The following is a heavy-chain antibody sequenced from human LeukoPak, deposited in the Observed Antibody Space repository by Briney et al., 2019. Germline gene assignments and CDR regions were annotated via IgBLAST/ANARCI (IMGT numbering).Heavy chain of an antibody. J-gene: IGHJ4*02. D-gene: IGHD3-22*01. CDR3: ASTLEGYDSSGYFRVEDY. V-gene: IGHV1-18*01. CDR2: ISAYNGNT. CDR1: GYTFTSYG. Sequence: ASVKVSCKASGYTFTSYGISWVRQAPGQGLEWMGWISAYNGNTNYAQKLQGRVTMTTDTSTSTAYMELRSLRSDDTAVYYCASTLEGYDSSGYFRVEDYWGQGTLVTVSS.